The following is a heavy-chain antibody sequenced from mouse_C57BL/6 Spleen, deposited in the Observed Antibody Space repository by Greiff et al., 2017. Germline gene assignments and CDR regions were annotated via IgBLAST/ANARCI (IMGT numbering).Heavy chain of an antibody. Sequence: VQLKQSGPELVKPGASVKIPCKASGYTFTDYNMDWVKQSHGKSLEWIGDINPNNGGTIYNQKFKGKATLTVDKSSSTAYMELRSLTSEDTAVYYCAREGYEGCAYWGQGTLVTVSA. CDR2: INPNNGGT. CDR1: GYTFTDYN. D-gene: IGHD2-3*01. V-gene: IGHV1-18*01. J-gene: IGHJ3*01. CDR3: AREGYEGCAY.